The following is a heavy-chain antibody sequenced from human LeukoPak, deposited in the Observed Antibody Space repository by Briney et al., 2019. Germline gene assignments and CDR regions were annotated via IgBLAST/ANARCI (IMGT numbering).Heavy chain of an antibody. J-gene: IGHJ6*02. CDR2: ISGSGGST. V-gene: IGHV3-23*01. Sequence: QPGGSLRLSCAASGFTFSSYAMSWVRQAPGKGLEWVSAISGSGGSTYYADSVKGRFTISRDNSKNTLYLQMNSLRAEDTAVYYCAKYKVSGWYGFLGSDYYGMDVWGQGTTVTVSS. CDR1: GFTFSSYA. CDR3: AKYKVSGWYGFLGSDYYGMDV. D-gene: IGHD6-19*01.